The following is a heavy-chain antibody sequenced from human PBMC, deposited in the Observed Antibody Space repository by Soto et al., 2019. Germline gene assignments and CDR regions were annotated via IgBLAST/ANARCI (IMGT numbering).Heavy chain of an antibody. V-gene: IGHV4-59*01. Sequence: SETLSLTCSVSGGSISTYYWGWIRQPPGKGLEWIGYIFYNGKTNYNPSLESRVSISVDTSKEQFSLRVSSVTAADTAVYYCASGQLGYCSGGSCIDAFDIWGQGTMVAVSS. CDR3: ASGQLGYCSGGSCIDAFDI. J-gene: IGHJ3*02. D-gene: IGHD2-15*01. CDR2: IFYNGKT. CDR1: GGSISTYY.